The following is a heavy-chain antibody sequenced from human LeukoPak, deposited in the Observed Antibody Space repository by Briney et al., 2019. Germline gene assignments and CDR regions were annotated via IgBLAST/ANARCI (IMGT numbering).Heavy chain of an antibody. D-gene: IGHD3-3*01. Sequence: GGSLRLSCAASGFTFSSYAMSWVRQAPGQGLEWVSAISGSGGSTYYADSVKGRFTISRDNSKNTLYLQMNSLRAEDTAVYYCATENSGWIWSGTSPPFDPWGQGTLVTVSS. V-gene: IGHV3-23*01. CDR2: ISGSGGST. CDR3: ATENSGWIWSGTSPPFDP. J-gene: IGHJ5*02. CDR1: GFTFSSYA.